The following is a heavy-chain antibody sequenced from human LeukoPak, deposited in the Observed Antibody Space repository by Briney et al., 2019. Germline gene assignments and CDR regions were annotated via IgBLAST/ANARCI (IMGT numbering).Heavy chain of an antibody. J-gene: IGHJ4*02. CDR1: GGSISSSSYY. D-gene: IGHD2-2*01. CDR3: ARHRKGIVVVPAAMNY. CDR2: IYYSGST. V-gene: IGHV4-39*01. Sequence: PSETLSLTCTVSGGSISSSSYYWGWIRQPPGKGLEWIGSIYYSGSTYYNPSLKSRVTISVDTSKNQFSLKLSSVTAADTAVYYCARHRKGIVVVPAAMNYWGQGTLVTASS.